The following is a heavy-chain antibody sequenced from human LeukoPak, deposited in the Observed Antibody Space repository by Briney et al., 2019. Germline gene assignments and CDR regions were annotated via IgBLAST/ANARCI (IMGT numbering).Heavy chain of an antibody. D-gene: IGHD3-22*01. CDR1: GYTFTGYY. V-gene: IGHV1-2*02. CDR2: INPNSGGT. J-gene: IGHJ4*02. Sequence: PVASVKVSCKASGYTFTGYYMHWVRQAPGQGLERMGWINPNSGGTNYAQKFQGRVTMTRDTSISTAYMELSRLRSDDTAVYYCARGSNYYDSSGYYYPNYGFDYWGQGTLATVSS. CDR3: ARGSNYYDSSGYYYPNYGFDY.